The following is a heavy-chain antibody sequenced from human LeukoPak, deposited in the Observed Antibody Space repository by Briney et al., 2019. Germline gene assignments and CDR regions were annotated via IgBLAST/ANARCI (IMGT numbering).Heavy chain of an antibody. CDR2: ISYDGSNK. Sequence: GGSLRLSCAASGFTFSSYGMHWVRQAPGKGLEGVAVISYDGSNKYYADSVKRRFTISRDNSKNTLYLQMNSLRAEDTAVYYCAKGISITIFGVVKRGGYYGMDVWGQGTTVTVSS. CDR3: AKGISITIFGVVKRGGYYGMDV. J-gene: IGHJ6*02. CDR1: GFTFSSYG. D-gene: IGHD3-3*01. V-gene: IGHV3-30*18.